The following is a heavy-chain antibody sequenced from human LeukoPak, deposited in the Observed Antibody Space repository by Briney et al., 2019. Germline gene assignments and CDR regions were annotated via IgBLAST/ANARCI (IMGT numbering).Heavy chain of an antibody. V-gene: IGHV6-1*01. J-gene: IGHJ4*02. CDR1: GDXVSSSSAA. CDR3: ATTAAARTGYFEY. CDR2: TYYRSKWYS. D-gene: IGHD6-13*01. Sequence: SQTLSLTCAISGDXVSSSSAAWHWIRQSPSRGLEWLGRTYYRSKWYSDYAVSLKSRITINPDTSKNQFSLQLNSLTPEDTAVYYCATTAAARTGYFEYWGQGTLVTVSS.